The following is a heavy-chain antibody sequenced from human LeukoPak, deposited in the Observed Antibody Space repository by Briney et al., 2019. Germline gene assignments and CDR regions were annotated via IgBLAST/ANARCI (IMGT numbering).Heavy chain of an antibody. CDR2: INPNSGGT. J-gene: IGHJ3*02. D-gene: IGHD5-24*01. CDR3: ARDNSDDFDI. CDR1: GYTFTGYY. V-gene: IGHV1-2*02. Sequence: ASLNVSCKASGYTFTGYYMHWVRQAPGQGLEWMGWINPNSGGTNYAQKFQGRVTMTRDTSITTAYMELSSLRSDDTAVYYCARDNSDDFDIWGQGTMVTVSS.